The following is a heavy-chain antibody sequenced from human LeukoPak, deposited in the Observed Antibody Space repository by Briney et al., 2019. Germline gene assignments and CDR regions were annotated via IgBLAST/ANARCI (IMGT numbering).Heavy chain of an antibody. CDR2: IYTSGST. J-gene: IGHJ4*02. D-gene: IGHD3-22*01. CDR3: ARSKATHSSGYEPVYFDY. CDR1: GGSISRYY. V-gene: IGHV4-4*07. Sequence: PSETLSLTCTVSGGSISRYYWSWIRQPAGKGLEWIGRIYTSGSTNYNPSLKSRVTMSVDTSKNQFSLKLSSVTAADTAVYYCARSKATHSSGYEPVYFDYWGQGTLVTVSS.